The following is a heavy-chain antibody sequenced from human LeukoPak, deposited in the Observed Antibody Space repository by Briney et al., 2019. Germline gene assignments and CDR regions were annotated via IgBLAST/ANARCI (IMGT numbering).Heavy chain of an antibody. J-gene: IGHJ4*02. CDR3: ARDYDSSGSFLGGFDY. V-gene: IGHV3-30*03. CDR2: ISYDGSNK. Sequence: PGGSLRLSCAASGFTFSIYGMHWVRQAPGKGLEWVAVISYDGSNKYYADSVKGRFTISRDNSKNTLYLQMNSLRADDTAVYYCARDYDSSGSFLGGFDYWGQGTLVTVAS. D-gene: IGHD3-22*01. CDR1: GFTFSIYG.